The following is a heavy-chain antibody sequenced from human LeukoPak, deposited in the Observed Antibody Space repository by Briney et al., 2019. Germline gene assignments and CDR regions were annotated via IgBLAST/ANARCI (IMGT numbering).Heavy chain of an antibody. Sequence: PGGSLRLSCAASGFTFSTYGMHWVRQAPGKGLAWVAVISHDGSNKYYADSVKGRFTISRDNSKNTFYLQMISLRAEDTAVYYCAKHRLHDPSGGPYFDCWGQGTLVTVSS. CDR1: GFTFSTYG. CDR2: ISHDGSNK. J-gene: IGHJ4*02. D-gene: IGHD6-25*01. CDR3: AKHRLHDPSGGPYFDC. V-gene: IGHV3-30*18.